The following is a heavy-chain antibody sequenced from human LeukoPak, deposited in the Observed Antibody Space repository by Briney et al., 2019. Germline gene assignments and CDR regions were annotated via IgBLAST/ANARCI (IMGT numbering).Heavy chain of an antibody. J-gene: IGHJ3*02. V-gene: IGHV1-46*01. Sequence: ASVKVSCKASGYTFTSYYMHWVRQAPGQGLEWMGIINPSGGSTSYAQKFQGRVTITADESTSTAYMELSSLRSEDTAVYYCARDRGYDSSGYYLSLGAFDIWGQGTMVTVSS. CDR2: INPSGGST. CDR1: GYTFTSYY. D-gene: IGHD3-22*01. CDR3: ARDRGYDSSGYYLSLGAFDI.